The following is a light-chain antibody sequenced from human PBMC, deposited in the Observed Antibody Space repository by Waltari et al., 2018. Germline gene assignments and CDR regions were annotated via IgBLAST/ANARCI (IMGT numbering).Light chain of an antibody. CDR2: GAQ. J-gene: IGKJ1*01. Sequence: DIVMTQSRDRLSVSPGERATFSCRVSQSVSSNLAWYQQKPGKAHRLLIYGAQTGTTGIPTRFGGRGSGTEFTLTISSLHSGDFAFYYCQRYNNWLTWTFSQGTKV. CDR1: QSVSSN. V-gene: IGKV3-15*01. CDR3: QRYNNWLTWT.